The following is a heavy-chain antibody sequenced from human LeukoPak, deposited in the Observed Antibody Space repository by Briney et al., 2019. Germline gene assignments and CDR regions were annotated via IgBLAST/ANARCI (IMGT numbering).Heavy chain of an antibody. CDR2: IYYSGST. J-gene: IGHJ4*02. CDR1: GGSISSGGYY. Sequence: SETLSLTCTVSGGSISSGGYYWSWIRQHPGKGLEWIGYIYYSGSTYYNPSLKSRVSISVDTSKNQFSLKMSSVTAADTAIYYCARPNYGDYIFGFDYWGQGILVTVSS. D-gene: IGHD4-17*01. V-gene: IGHV4-31*03. CDR3: ARPNYGDYIFGFDY.